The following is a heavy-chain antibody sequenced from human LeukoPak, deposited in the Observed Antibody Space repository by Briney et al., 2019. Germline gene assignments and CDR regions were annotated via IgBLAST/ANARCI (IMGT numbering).Heavy chain of an antibody. CDR2: IHHTGST. J-gene: IGHJ5*02. V-gene: IGHV4-4*02. CDR3: ARSRELPWFDL. CDR1: GGSISRSNW. Sequence: SETLSLTCAVSGGSISRSNWWSWVRQPPGKGLEWIGEIHHTGSTNYNPSLKSRVSISVDRSKNQLSLKMNSLTAADTAVYYCARSRELPWFDLWGQGTLVTVSS. D-gene: IGHD1-26*01.